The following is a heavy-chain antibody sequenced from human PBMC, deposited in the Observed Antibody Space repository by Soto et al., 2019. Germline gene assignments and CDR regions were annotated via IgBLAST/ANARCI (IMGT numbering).Heavy chain of an antibody. CDR1: GGTFSSYT. V-gene: IGHV1-69*08. CDR2: IIPILDIA. CDR3: ARDPHYDY. Sequence: QVQLVQSGAEVKKPGSSVKVSCKASGGTFSSYTFSWVRQAPGQGLEWMGRIIPILDIANYAQKFQGRVTITADKSTSTAYMELSSLRSEDTAVYYCARDPHYDYWGQGTLVTVSS. J-gene: IGHJ4*02.